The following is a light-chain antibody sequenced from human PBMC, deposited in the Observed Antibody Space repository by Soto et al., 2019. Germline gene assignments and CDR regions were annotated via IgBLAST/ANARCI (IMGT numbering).Light chain of an antibody. V-gene: IGLV1-51*01. CDR2: DDN. CDR3: GSWDSSLSAYV. J-gene: IGLJ1*01. CDR1: SSNIGGNS. Sequence: QSVITEPRSVRPAPGQKVTIACSGSSSNIGGNSVSWYQQLPGTAPKLLIYDDNKRPSGIPDRFSGSKSGTSATLGITGFQTGDEADYYCGSWDSSLSAYVFGTGTKVTVL.